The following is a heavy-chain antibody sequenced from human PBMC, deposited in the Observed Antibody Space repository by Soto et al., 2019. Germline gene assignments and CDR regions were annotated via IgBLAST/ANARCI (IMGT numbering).Heavy chain of an antibody. J-gene: IGHJ6*02. V-gene: IGHV1-2*02. CDR1: GYTFTGYY. CDR2: INPNSGGT. Sequence: ASVKVSFKASGYTFTGYYMHWVRQAPGQGLEWMGWINPNSGGTNYAQKFQGRVTMTRETSISTAYMELSRLRSDDTAVYYCARKNPENYYYYYGMDVWGQGTTVTVSS. CDR3: ARKNPENYYYYYGMDV.